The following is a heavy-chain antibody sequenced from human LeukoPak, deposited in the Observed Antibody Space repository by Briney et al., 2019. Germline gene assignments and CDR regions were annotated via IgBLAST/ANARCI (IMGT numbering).Heavy chain of an antibody. Sequence: GGSLRLSCAAFGFTFSDHAMDWVRQAPGEGLEWVARCRGKTNSYSTEYAASVNDRFTISRDDSKNSLYLQMNSLKTEDTAVYYCVRRRVGVAPASDMWGQGTTVTVSS. J-gene: IGHJ3*02. CDR3: VRRRVGVAPASDM. V-gene: IGHV3-72*01. CDR1: GFTFSDHA. CDR2: CRGKTNSYST. D-gene: IGHD1-26*01.